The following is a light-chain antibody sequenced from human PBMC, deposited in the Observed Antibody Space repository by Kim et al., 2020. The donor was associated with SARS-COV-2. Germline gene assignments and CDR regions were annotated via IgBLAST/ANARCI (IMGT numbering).Light chain of an antibody. J-gene: IGKJ1*01. CDR3: LQDYNYPRT. CDR2: AAS. CDR1: QGIRNE. Sequence: VSIGDRVTITCRASQGIRNELGWYQQKPGRAPKLLIYAASSLQSGVPSRFSGSGSGTDFTLTISSLQTEDFATYYCLQDYNYPRTFGQGTKVDIK. V-gene: IGKV1-6*01.